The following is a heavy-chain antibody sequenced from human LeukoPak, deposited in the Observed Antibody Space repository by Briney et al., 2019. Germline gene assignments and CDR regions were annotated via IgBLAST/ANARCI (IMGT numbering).Heavy chain of an antibody. J-gene: IGHJ6*02. CDR1: GFTFSSYA. CDR2: ISGGGGGT. CDR3: AKDLGGKPYYYYGMDV. Sequence: SGGSLGLSCAASGFTFSSYAMSWVRQAPGKGLEWVSAISGGGGGTFYADSVKGRFTISRDNSKNTLYLQMNSLRAEDTAVYYCAKDLGGKPYYYYGMDVWGQGTTVTVSS. V-gene: IGHV3-23*01.